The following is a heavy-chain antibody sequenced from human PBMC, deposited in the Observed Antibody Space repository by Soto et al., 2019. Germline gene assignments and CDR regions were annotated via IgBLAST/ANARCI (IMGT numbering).Heavy chain of an antibody. Sequence: QVQLQESGPGLVKPSQTLSLTCTVSGGSITSGGYYWGWIRQHPGKGLEWIGYIYYSGRTYYNPSLKSRVTLSVDTSKSQFSLQLSSVTAADTAVYYCARVAYNWNRDFDYWGQGTLVTVSS. V-gene: IGHV4-31*03. J-gene: IGHJ4*02. CDR2: IYYSGRT. D-gene: IGHD1-20*01. CDR3: ARVAYNWNRDFDY. CDR1: GGSITSGGYY.